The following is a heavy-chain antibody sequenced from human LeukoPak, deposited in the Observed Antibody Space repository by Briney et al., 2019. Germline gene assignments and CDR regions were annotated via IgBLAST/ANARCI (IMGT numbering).Heavy chain of an antibody. CDR2: INNSGRT. V-gene: IGHV4-34*01. CDR3: ARGTVLTTIFGVSTQTNDAFDI. Sequence: PSETLSLTCAVYGGSFSGYYWSWIRQPPGKGLEWIGEINNSGRTNYNPSLKSRVTMSVDPSKNPFSLKLSSVTAADTAVYYCARGTVLTTIFGVSTQTNDAFDIWGQGTMVTVSS. D-gene: IGHD3-3*01. J-gene: IGHJ3*02. CDR1: GGSFSGYY.